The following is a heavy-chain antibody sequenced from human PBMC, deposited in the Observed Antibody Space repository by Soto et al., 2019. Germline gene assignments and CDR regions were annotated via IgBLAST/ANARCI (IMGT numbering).Heavy chain of an antibody. CDR2: IYWNHVK. J-gene: IGHJ4*02. D-gene: IGHD6-13*01. V-gene: IGHV2-5*01. Sequence: QITLKESGPTLVKPTQTLTLTCTFSGFSLTTSGVGVGWIRQPPGKALEWLAFIYWNHVKRYSPSLKCRVTITQDTSKSLMVITVTNMDPVDIGTYFCALSSIYTSTWFYFNQWGQGTLVAVS. CDR1: GFSLTTSGVG. CDR3: ALSSIYTSTWFYFNQ.